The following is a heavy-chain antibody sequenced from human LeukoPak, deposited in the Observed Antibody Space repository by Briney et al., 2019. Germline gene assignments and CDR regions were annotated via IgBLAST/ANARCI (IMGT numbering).Heavy chain of an antibody. CDR2: ISSSSSTI. D-gene: IGHD2/OR15-2a*01. CDR3: AKDSAKKYDDY. Sequence: GGSLRLSCAASGFTFSSYNMNWVRQAPGKGLEWVSYISSSSSTIYYADSVKGRFTISRENSKNTLYLQMNSLRAEDTAVYYCAKDSAKKYDDYWGQGTLVTVSS. V-gene: IGHV3-48*01. J-gene: IGHJ4*02. CDR1: GFTFSSYN.